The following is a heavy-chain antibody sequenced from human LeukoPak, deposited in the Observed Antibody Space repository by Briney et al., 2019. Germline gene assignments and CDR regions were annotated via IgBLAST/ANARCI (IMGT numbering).Heavy chain of an antibody. J-gene: IGHJ4*02. Sequence: ASVKVSCKASGYTFTSYGISWVRQAPGQGLEWMGWIRVYNGDTNYAQKLQGRVTMTTDTSTSTAYMELRSLRSDDTAVYYCATGYCSSTNCRIDYWGQGTLVTISS. D-gene: IGHD2-2*03. CDR1: GYTFTSYG. CDR2: IRVYNGDT. CDR3: ATGYCSSTNCRIDY. V-gene: IGHV1-18*01.